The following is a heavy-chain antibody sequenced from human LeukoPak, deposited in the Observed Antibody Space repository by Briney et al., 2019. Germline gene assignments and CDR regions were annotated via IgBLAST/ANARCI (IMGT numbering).Heavy chain of an antibody. CDR1: GYTFTSYY. D-gene: IGHD1-26*01. CDR3: ARGQVEWELSYYFDY. Sequence: ASVKVSCKASGYTFTSYYMHWVRQAPGQGLEWMGITNPSGGSTSYAQKFQGRVTMTRDTSTSTVYMELSSLRSEDTAVYYCARGQVEWELSYYFDYWGQGTLVTVSS. V-gene: IGHV1-46*01. CDR2: TNPSGGST. J-gene: IGHJ4*02.